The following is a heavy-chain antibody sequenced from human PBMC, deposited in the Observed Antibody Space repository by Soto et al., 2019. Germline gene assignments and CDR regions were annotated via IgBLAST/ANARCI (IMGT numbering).Heavy chain of an antibody. CDR3: AHRPSGWYLFDY. Sequence: QITLKESGPTLVRPTQTLTLTCTFSGFSLSTSGLGVGWIRQPPGKALEWLALIYCNDGKRYSPSLKARLTITKDTSNTQVVLTMTNMDPVDTATYYCAHRPSGWYLFDYWGQGTLVTVSS. D-gene: IGHD6-19*01. CDR1: GFSLSTSGLG. J-gene: IGHJ4*02. V-gene: IGHV2-5*01. CDR2: IYCNDGK.